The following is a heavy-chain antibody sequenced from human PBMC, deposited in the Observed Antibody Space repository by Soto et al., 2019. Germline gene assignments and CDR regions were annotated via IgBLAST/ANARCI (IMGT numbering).Heavy chain of an antibody. CDR3: ARDSGSSYAHWFDP. V-gene: IGHV1-69*08. CDR1: GGTFSSYT. J-gene: IGHJ5*02. D-gene: IGHD6-13*01. CDR2: IIPILGIA. Sequence: QVQLVQSGAEVKKPGSSVKVSCKASGGTFSSYTISWVRQAPGQGLEWMGRIIPILGIANYAQKFQGRVTITADKSTSTAYRERSSLRSEDTAVYYCARDSGSSYAHWFDPWGQGTLVTVSS.